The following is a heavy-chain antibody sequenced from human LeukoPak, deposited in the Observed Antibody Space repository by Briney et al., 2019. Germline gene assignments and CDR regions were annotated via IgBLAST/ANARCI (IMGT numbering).Heavy chain of an antibody. V-gene: IGHV3-30*02. CDR2: IRYDGSNK. D-gene: IGHD3-9*01. J-gene: IGHJ4*02. Sequence: GGSLRLSCAASGFTFSSYGMHWVRQAPGKGLEWVAFIRYDGSNKYYADSVKGRFTISRDNSKNTLYLQMNSLRAEDTAVYYCAKYYDILTGYSLGYYFDYWGQGTLGTVSA. CDR1: GFTFSSYG. CDR3: AKYYDILTGYSLGYYFDY.